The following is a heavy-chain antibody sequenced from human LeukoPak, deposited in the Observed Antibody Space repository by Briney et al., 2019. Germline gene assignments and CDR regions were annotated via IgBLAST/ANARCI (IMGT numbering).Heavy chain of an antibody. J-gene: IGHJ6*02. V-gene: IGHV4-59*12. Sequence: PSETLSLTCTVSGGSISSYYWSWIRQPPGKGLEWIGYIYYSGSTNYNPSLKSRVTISVDTSKNQFSLKLSSVTAADTAVYYCARAQYCSSTSCSSYYYYYGMDVWGQGTTVTVSS. D-gene: IGHD2-2*01. CDR3: ARAQYCSSTSCSSYYYYYGMDV. CDR2: IYYSGST. CDR1: GGSISSYY.